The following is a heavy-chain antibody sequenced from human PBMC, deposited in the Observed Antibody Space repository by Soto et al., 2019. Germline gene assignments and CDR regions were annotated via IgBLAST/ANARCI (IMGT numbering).Heavy chain of an antibody. CDR3: ARDLADSSPLGY. CDR1: GGSISSGNYY. CDR2: LYHSGST. V-gene: IGHV4-31*03. J-gene: IGHJ4*02. D-gene: IGHD6-19*01. Sequence: QVQLQESGPGLVKPSQTLSLTCTVSGGSISSGNYYWSWIRQRPWQGLEWIGYLYHSGSTLYNPSLKSRRTLSVVTSKNQCSRKLTSVTAAATALYYCARDLADSSPLGYWGQGTLVTVSS.